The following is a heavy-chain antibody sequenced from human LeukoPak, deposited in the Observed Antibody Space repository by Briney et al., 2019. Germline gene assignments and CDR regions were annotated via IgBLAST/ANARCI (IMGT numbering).Heavy chain of an antibody. J-gene: IGHJ4*02. CDR2: MYYSGST. D-gene: IGHD3-22*01. Sequence: WETLSLTCTVSGGTIRSYYWSWIRQPPGKGLEWIGYMYYSGSTDYNPSLKSRVTISVDTSKNQFSLKLSSVTAADTAVYYCARHPDYYDSSGYPDYWGQGTLVTVSS. V-gene: IGHV4-59*08. CDR3: ARHPDYYDSSGYPDY. CDR1: GGTIRSYY.